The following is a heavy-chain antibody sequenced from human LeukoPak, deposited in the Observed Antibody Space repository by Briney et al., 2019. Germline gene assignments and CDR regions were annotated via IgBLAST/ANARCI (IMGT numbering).Heavy chain of an antibody. J-gene: IGHJ4*02. CDR2: IYHSGGT. CDR3: ATSDYDLESNYYFDY. V-gene: IGHV4-30-2*01. D-gene: IGHD5-12*01. CDR1: GGSISSGGYS. Sequence: SETLSLTCAVSGGSISSGGYSWSCIRQPPGKGLEWIGYIYHSGGTYYNPSLKSRVTISVDRSKNQFSLKLSSVTAADTAVYYCATSDYDLESNYYFDYWGQGTLVTVSS.